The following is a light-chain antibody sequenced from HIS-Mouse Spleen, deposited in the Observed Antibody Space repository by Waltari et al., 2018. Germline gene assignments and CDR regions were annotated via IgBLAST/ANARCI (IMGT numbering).Light chain of an antibody. CDR3: QQSYSTPFT. V-gene: IGKV1-39*01. CDR2: AAS. J-gene: IGKJ3*01. Sequence: DIQMTQSPSSQSASVRDGVTITCRASQSISSYLNWYQQKPGKAPKILIYAASSLQSGVPSRFSGSGSGTDFTLTISSLQPEDFATYYCQQSYSTPFTFGPGTKVDIK. CDR1: QSISSY.